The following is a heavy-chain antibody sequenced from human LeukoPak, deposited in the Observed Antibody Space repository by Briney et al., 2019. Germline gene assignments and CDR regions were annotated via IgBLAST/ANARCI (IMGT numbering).Heavy chain of an antibody. V-gene: IGHV3-53*01. Sequence: GGSLRLSCAASGFIVSNNYMSWVRQAPGKGLEWVSVIYSGGSTYYADSVKGRFTISRDNSKNTLYLRMNSLRAEDTAVYYCASSYGDYVVYWGQGTLVTVSS. J-gene: IGHJ4*02. CDR1: GFIVSNNY. CDR3: ASSYGDYVVY. CDR2: IYSGGST. D-gene: IGHD4-17*01.